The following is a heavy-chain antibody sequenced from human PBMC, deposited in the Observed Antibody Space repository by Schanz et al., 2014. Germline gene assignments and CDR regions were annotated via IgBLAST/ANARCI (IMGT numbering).Heavy chain of an antibody. D-gene: IGHD3-10*01. Sequence: EVQLLESGGGLVQPGGSLRLSCAASGFTFGDYAMTWVRQAPGKGLEWVSNIPWNGAAIGYAGSVRGRFTISRDSAKNSLYLQMNSLRPEDTALYYCAKGSRSGSKVMDVWGKGTTVTVSS. CDR2: IPWNGAAI. CDR3: AKGSRSGSKVMDV. J-gene: IGHJ6*03. CDR1: GFTFGDYA. V-gene: IGHV3-9*01.